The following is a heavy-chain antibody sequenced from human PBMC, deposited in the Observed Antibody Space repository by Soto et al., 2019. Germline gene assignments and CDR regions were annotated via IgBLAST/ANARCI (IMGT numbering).Heavy chain of an antibody. V-gene: IGHV3-30-3*01. Sequence: RGSLGLGCAASGFTFSIYAMHWVGQAPGKGLEWVAVISYDGSNKYYADSVKGRFTISRDNSKNTLYLQMNSLRAEDTAVYYCARGPTYCSSTSCYNWFDPWGQGTMVTVSS. CDR2: ISYDGSNK. CDR3: ARGPTYCSSTSCYNWFDP. J-gene: IGHJ5*02. CDR1: GFTFSIYA. D-gene: IGHD2-2*01.